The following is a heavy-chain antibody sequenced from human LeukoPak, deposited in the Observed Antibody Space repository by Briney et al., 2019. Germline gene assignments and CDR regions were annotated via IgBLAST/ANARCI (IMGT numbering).Heavy chain of an antibody. D-gene: IGHD5-24*01. J-gene: IGHJ4*02. V-gene: IGHV3-15*01. CDR2: IKSKTDGGTT. CDR1: GITFSNAW. Sequence: GGSLRLSCAASGITFSNAWMSWVRQAPGMGLEWVGRIKSKTDGGTTDYAAPVKGRFTISRDDSKNTLYLQMNSLKTEDTAVYYCTTDAWRSDNFDYWGQGTLVTVSS. CDR3: TTDAWRSDNFDY.